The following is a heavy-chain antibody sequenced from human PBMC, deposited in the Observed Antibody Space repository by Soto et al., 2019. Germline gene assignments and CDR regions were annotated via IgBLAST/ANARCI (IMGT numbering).Heavy chain of an antibody. J-gene: IGHJ6*02. CDR3: AREKVAAADPSSAFCYYCMDD. D-gene: IGHD6-13*01. CDR1: GYTFTGYY. V-gene: IGHV1-2*02. CDR2: INPDSGGT. Sequence: ASVKVSCKASGYTFTGYYMHWVRQAPGQGLEWMGWINPDSGGTNYAQKFQGRVTMNRDTSISTAYMELSRLRSDDTAVSYCAREKVAAADPSSAFCYYCMDDWGQGTTVTVSS.